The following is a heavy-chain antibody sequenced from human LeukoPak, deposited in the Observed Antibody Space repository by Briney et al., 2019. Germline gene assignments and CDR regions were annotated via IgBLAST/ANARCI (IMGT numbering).Heavy chain of an antibody. CDR1: GDSISSSTCN. Sequence: SETLSLTCKVSGDSISSSTCNWSWIRQPPGKGLEWIGYISQSGNSYFTPSLKSRATISVDRSKNHFSLTPISVTAADTAVYFCARDQVDYDIPDHFDYWGKGTLVTVSS. J-gene: IGHJ4*02. CDR2: ISQSGNS. CDR3: ARDQVDYDIPDHFDY. D-gene: IGHD3-22*01. V-gene: IGHV4-30-2*01.